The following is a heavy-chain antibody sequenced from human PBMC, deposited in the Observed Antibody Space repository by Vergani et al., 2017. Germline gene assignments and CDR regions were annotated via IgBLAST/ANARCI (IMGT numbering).Heavy chain of an antibody. CDR1: GGTFSSYA. Sequence: QVQLVQSGAEVKKPGSSVKVSCKASGGTFSSYAISWVRQAPGQGLEWMGGIIPIFGTANYAQKFQGRVTITADESTSTAYMELSSLRSEDTAVYYCARDRSQNYYDSTGQERDDSFYIWGQGTMVTVSS. J-gene: IGHJ3*02. CDR2: IIPIFGTA. D-gene: IGHD3-22*01. V-gene: IGHV1-69*01. CDR3: ARDRSQNYYDSTGQERDDSFYI.